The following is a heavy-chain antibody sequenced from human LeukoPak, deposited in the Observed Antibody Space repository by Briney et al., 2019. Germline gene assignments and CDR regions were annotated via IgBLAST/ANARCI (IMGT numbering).Heavy chain of an antibody. CDR3: ARDPLAVAGISPNWIDP. V-gene: IGHV4-4*07. J-gene: IGHJ5*02. CDR2: IYTSGST. D-gene: IGHD6-19*01. CDR1: GGSISSYY. Sequence: PSETLSLTCTASGGSISSYYWSWIRQPAGKGLEWIGRIYTSGSTNYNPSLKSRVTMSVDTSKNQFSLKLSSVTAADTAVYYCARDPLAVAGISPNWIDPWGQGTLVTVSS.